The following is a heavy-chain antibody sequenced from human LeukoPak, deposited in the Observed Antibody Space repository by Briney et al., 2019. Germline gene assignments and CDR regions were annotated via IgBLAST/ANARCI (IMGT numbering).Heavy chain of an antibody. J-gene: IGHJ4*02. CDR1: GFTFSVYG. CDR3: AKFRGYDYYYFDY. CDR2: ISGSGGST. D-gene: IGHD5-12*01. Sequence: GGSLRLSCAASGFTFSVYGMHWVRQAPGKGLEWVSAISGSGGSTYYADSAKGRFTISRDNSKNTLYLQMNSLRAEDTAVYYCAKFRGYDYYYFDYWGQGTLVTVSS. V-gene: IGHV3-23*01.